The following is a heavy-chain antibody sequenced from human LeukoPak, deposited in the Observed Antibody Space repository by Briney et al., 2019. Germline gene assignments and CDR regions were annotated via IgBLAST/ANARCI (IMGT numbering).Heavy chain of an antibody. Sequence: PSETLSLTCTVSGGSVSSYYWSWLRQPPGKGLEWIGYIYYSGSTNYNPSLKSRVTISVDTSKNQFSLKLSSVTAADTAVYYCARGDRSYHDYWGQGTLVTVSS. D-gene: IGHD2-15*01. J-gene: IGHJ4*02. CDR3: ARGDRSYHDY. CDR2: IYYSGST. CDR1: GGSVSSYY. V-gene: IGHV4-59*02.